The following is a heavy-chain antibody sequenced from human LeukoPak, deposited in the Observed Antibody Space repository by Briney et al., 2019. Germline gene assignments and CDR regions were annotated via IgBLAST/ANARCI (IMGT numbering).Heavy chain of an antibody. Sequence: ASVKVSCKPSGYTFTNYGITWVRQAPGQGLEWMGWISAYNGNTNYAQKLQGRVTMTTDTYTSTAYLELRSLRSDDTAVYYCAREYDYGSSGYCPLQHWGQGTLVTVSS. CDR1: GYTFTNYG. V-gene: IGHV1-18*01. D-gene: IGHD3-22*01. CDR3: AREYDYGSSGYCPLQH. J-gene: IGHJ1*01. CDR2: ISAYNGNT.